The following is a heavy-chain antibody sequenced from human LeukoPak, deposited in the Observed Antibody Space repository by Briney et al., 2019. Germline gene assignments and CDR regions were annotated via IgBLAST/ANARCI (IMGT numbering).Heavy chain of an antibody. J-gene: IGHJ4*02. CDR3: ASLRYYDSSGSYYAYFDY. CDR2: LHHNGKT. Sequence: SETLSLTCTVSGASIRSGPYYWSSIRQPPGKGLGWIVSLHHNGKTYYNPSLESRVTVSIDTSKSQISLHLSSLTAADTAMYYCASLRYYDSSGSYYAYFDYWGQGTLVTVSS. D-gene: IGHD3-22*01. V-gene: IGHV4-39*01. CDR1: GASIRSGPYY.